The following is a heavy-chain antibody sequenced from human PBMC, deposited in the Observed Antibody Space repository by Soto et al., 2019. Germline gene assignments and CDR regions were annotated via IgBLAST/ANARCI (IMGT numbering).Heavy chain of an antibody. CDR2: IYYSGST. Sequence: SETLSLTCTVSGGSISSYYWSWIRQPPGKGLEWIGYIYYSGSTNYNPSLKSRVTISVDTSKNQFSLKLSSVTAADTAVYYCARAQQLACHFDYWGQGTLVTVSS. D-gene: IGHD6-6*01. CDR3: ARAQQLACHFDY. J-gene: IGHJ4*02. CDR1: GGSISSYY. V-gene: IGHV4-59*01.